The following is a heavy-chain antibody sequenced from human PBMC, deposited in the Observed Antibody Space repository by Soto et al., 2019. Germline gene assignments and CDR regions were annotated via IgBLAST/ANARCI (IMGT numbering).Heavy chain of an antibody. D-gene: IGHD6-13*01. J-gene: IGHJ6*02. CDR1: GYSFTSYW. Sequence: GESLKISCKGSGYSFTSYWIGWVRQMPGKGLEWMGIIYPGDSDTRYSPSFQGQVTISADKSISTAYLQWSSLKASDTAMYYCARQGIAAAGAYYYYYYGMDVRSQGTTVTVSS. CDR3: ARQGIAAAGAYYYYYYGMDV. V-gene: IGHV5-51*01. CDR2: IYPGDSDT.